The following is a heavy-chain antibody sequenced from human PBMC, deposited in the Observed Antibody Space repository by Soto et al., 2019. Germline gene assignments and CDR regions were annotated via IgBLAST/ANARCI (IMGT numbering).Heavy chain of an antibody. V-gene: IGHV1-18*01. Sequence: QVQLVQSGAEVKKPGASVKVSCKASGYTFTNYGISWVRQAPGQGLEWMGWISAYNGNTKYAQKLQGRVTMTTDTSTSTAYMELRGLGSDDTAVYYCARGEGWGIYYSQYTWFDPWGQGTLVTVSS. CDR1: GYTFTNYG. CDR3: ARGEGWGIYYSQYTWFDP. J-gene: IGHJ5*02. D-gene: IGHD3-10*01. CDR2: ISAYNGNT.